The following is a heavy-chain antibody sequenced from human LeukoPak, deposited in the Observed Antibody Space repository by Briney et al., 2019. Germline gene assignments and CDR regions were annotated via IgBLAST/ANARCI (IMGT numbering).Heavy chain of an antibody. V-gene: IGHV4-34*01. Sequence: PSESLSLTCAVSGGAFSNYFWTWIRQPPGKGLEWIAEINDSGSTNSNSSLRSRVAISLDTSKNQFSLRLTSVTAADTAVYYCARGQYCSTTTCYSARRYFDFWGQGTLVTVSS. CDR2: INDSGST. CDR3: ARGQYCSTTTCYSARRYFDF. CDR1: GGAFSNYF. D-gene: IGHD2-2*01. J-gene: IGHJ4*02.